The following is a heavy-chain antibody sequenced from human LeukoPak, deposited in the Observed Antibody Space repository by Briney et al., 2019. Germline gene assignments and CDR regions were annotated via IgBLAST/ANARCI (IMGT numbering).Heavy chain of an antibody. CDR2: IRQDGSDK. V-gene: IGHV3-7*01. J-gene: IGHJ4*02. D-gene: IGHD6-19*01. CDR3: AKESVAGPDDY. Sequence: GGSLRLSCAASGFTFSSYWMSWVRQAPGKGLEWVANIRQDGSDKYYVDSVKGRFTISRDNAKNTLYLQMNSLRVEDTAVYYCAKESVAGPDDYWGQGTLVTVSS. CDR1: GFTFSSYW.